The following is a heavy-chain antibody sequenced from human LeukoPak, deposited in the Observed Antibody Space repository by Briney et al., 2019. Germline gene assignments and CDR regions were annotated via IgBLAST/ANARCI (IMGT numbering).Heavy chain of an antibody. CDR1: GYTFTRYG. Sequence: GASVKVSCKASGYTFTRYGINWVRQAPGQGLEWMGWISAYNGDTNYAQKLQGRATMTTDTSTSTAYMDLRSLRSDDTAVYYCARDNGIAVAGTLGYWAQGTLVTVSS. V-gene: IGHV1-18*01. D-gene: IGHD6-19*01. J-gene: IGHJ4*02. CDR2: ISAYNGDT. CDR3: ARDNGIAVAGTLGY.